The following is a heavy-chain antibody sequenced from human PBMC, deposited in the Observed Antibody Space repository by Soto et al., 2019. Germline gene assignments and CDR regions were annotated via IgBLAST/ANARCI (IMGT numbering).Heavy chain of an antibody. CDR1: GYTFTSYG. D-gene: IGHD3-3*01. Sequence: QVQLVQSGAEVKKPGASVKVSCKASGYTFTSYGISWVRQAPGQGLEWMGWISAYNGNTNYAQKLQGRVTMTTDTSTSTAYMALRSLRSDDTAVYYCARAVTYTYYDCWSGYPVYYFDYWGQGTLVTVSS. J-gene: IGHJ4*02. V-gene: IGHV1-18*01. CDR2: ISAYNGNT. CDR3: ARAVTYTYYDCWSGYPVYYFDY.